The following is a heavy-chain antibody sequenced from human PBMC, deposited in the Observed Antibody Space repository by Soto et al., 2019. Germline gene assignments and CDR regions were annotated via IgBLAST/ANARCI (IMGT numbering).Heavy chain of an antibody. J-gene: IGHJ6*02. CDR1: GFTFSSYG. CDR2: ISYDGSNK. V-gene: IGHV3-30*18. D-gene: IGHD2-15*01. CDR3: AKDLRYSRQYYYYYGMDV. Sequence: PGGSPRLSCAASGFTFSSYGMHWVRQAPGKGLEWVAVISYDGSNKYYADSVKGRFTISRDNSKNTLYLQMNSLRAEDTAVYYCAKDLRYSRQYYYYYGMDVWGQGTTVTVSS.